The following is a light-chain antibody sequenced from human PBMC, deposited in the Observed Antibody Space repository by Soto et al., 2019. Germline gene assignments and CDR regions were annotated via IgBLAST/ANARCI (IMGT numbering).Light chain of an antibody. CDR1: STDFVSYNR. J-gene: IGLJ2*01. Sequence: QSALTQPPSVSGSPGQSVTISCTGTSTDFVSYNRVSWYQQPPGTAPKLIIYEASNRPSGVPDRFSGSKSGNTASLTITGLQAEDEADYYCQSYDDSLGASEVFGGGTQLTVL. CDR3: QSYDDSLGASEV. V-gene: IGLV2-18*02. CDR2: EAS.